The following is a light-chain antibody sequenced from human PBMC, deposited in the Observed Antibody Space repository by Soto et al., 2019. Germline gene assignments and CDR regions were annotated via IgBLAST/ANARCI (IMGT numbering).Light chain of an antibody. CDR2: DAS. CDR3: QQYNAWPRT. V-gene: IGKV3-15*01. J-gene: IGKJ1*01. CDR1: LSVSRN. Sequence: EIVMTQSPATLSVSPGERATLSCRASLSVSRNLAWYQQKPGQAPRLLIFDASTRATGIPARFSGSGSGTEFTLTITSLQSEDFAVYYCQQYNAWPRTFGQGTKVDFK.